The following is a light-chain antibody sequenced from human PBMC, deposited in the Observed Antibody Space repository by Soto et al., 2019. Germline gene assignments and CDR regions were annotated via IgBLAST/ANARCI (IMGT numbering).Light chain of an antibody. CDR1: SSDVGRYNY. V-gene: IGLV2-14*01. CDR2: EVS. CDR3: SSYTSRTSVA. Sequence: QSVLTQPASVSGSPGQSITISCTGTSSDVGRYNYVSWYQQYPGKAPKLIIFEVSIRPSGVSNRFSGSKSGTTASLTISGLQIEDEADYYCSSYTSRTSVAFGGGTKLTVL. J-gene: IGLJ2*01.